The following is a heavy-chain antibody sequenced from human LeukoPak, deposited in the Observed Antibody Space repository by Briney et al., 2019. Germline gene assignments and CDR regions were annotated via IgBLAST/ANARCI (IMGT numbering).Heavy chain of an antibody. CDR3: AGHKWELYIGDAFDI. CDR1: GGSISSYY. J-gene: IGHJ3*02. V-gene: IGHV4-59*08. Sequence: SETLSLTCTVSGGSISSYYWSWIRQPPGKGLEWIGYIYYSGSTNYNPSLKSRVTISVDTSKNHFSLKLSSVTAADTAVYYCAGHKWELYIGDAFDIWGQGTMVTVSS. D-gene: IGHD1-26*01. CDR2: IYYSGST.